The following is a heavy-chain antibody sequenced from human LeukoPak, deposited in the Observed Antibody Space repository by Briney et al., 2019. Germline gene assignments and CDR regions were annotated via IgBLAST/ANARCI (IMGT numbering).Heavy chain of an antibody. CDR1: GFTFSSYS. CDR3: ARELGIVGDYFDY. D-gene: IGHD3-22*01. V-gene: IGHV3-48*01. CDR2: ISSSSSTI. Sequence: GGSLRLSCAASGFTFSSYSMNWVRQAPGKGLEWVSYISSSSSTIYYADSVKGRFTISRDNAKNSLYLQMNSLRAEDTAVYYCARELGIVGDYFDYWGQGTLVTVSS. J-gene: IGHJ4*02.